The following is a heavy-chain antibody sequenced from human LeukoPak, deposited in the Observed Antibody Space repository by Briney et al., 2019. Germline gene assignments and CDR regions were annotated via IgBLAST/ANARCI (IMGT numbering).Heavy chain of an antibody. V-gene: IGHV4-39*01. CDR2: IYYSGST. Sequence: SETLSLTCTVSGGSISSSSYYWGWIRQPPGKGLEWIGSIYYSGSTYYNPSLKSRVTISEDTSKNQFSLKLSSVTAADTAVYYCARHCGDYDFWSGYPNWFDPWGQGTLVTVSS. J-gene: IGHJ5*02. D-gene: IGHD3-3*01. CDR3: ARHCGDYDFWSGYPNWFDP. CDR1: GGSISSSSYY.